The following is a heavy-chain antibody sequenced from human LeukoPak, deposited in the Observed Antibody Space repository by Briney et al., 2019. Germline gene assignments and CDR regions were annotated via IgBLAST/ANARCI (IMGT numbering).Heavy chain of an antibody. V-gene: IGHV3-21*01. CDR1: GFTFSSYS. CDR3: ARTHSLKVTDSAFDY. Sequence: GGSLRLSCAASGFTFSSYSMNWVRQAPGKGLGWVSSISSSSSYIYYADSVKGRFTISRDNAKNSLYLQMNSLRAEDTAVYYCARTHSLKVTDSAFDYWGQGTLVTVSS. D-gene: IGHD2-21*02. CDR2: ISSSSSYI. J-gene: IGHJ4*02.